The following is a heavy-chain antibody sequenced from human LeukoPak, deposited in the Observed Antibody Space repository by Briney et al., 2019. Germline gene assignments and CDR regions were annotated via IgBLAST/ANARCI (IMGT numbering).Heavy chain of an antibody. CDR1: GASISSYH. CDR2: IYSSRS. Sequence: SETLSLTCTVSGASISSYHWSWIRQPAGKGLEWIGRIYSSRSIYNPSLKSRVTMSVDTSKNQFSLKLSSVTAADTAVYHCARAAGRDTTSGLDFDYWGQGILVTVSS. V-gene: IGHV4-4*07. J-gene: IGHJ4*02. D-gene: IGHD1-26*01. CDR3: ARAAGRDTTSGLDFDY.